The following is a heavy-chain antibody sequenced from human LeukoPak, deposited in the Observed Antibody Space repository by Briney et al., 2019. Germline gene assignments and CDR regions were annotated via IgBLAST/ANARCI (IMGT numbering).Heavy chain of an antibody. CDR2: SSSSSSYI. J-gene: IGHJ4*02. V-gene: IGHV3-21*04. CDR3: AKEKVGIAVAGYDY. Sequence: GGSLRLSCAASGFTFSSYSMNWVRQAPGKGLEWVSSSSSSSSYIYYADSVKGRFTISRDNSKNTLYLQMNSLRAEDTAVYYCAKEKVGIAVAGYDYWGQGTLVTVSS. D-gene: IGHD6-19*01. CDR1: GFTFSSYS.